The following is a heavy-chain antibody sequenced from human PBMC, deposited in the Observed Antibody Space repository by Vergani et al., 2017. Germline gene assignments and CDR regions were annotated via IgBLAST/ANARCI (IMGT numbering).Heavy chain of an antibody. Sequence: EVQLVSSGAEVKKPGESLRISCKGSGYSFTSYWISWVRQMPGKGLEWIGRIDPSDSYTNYSPSFQGHVTISADKSISTAYLQWSSLKAADTAVYYCARDRAGIAAAAGTKGGMDVWGQGTTVTVSS. CDR1: GYSFTSYW. V-gene: IGHV5-10-1*01. D-gene: IGHD6-13*01. J-gene: IGHJ6*02. CDR2: IDPSDSYT. CDR3: ARDRAGIAAAAGTKGGMDV.